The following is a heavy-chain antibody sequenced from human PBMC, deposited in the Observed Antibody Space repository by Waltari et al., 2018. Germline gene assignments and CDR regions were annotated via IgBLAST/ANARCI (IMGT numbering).Heavy chain of an antibody. D-gene: IGHD3-22*01. CDR2: SNPNSGGT. V-gene: IGHV1-2*02. Sequence: QVQLVQSGAEVKKPGASVKVSCKASGYTFTGYYMHWVRQAPGQGLEWMGWSNPNSGGTNYAQKFQGRVTMTRDTSISTAYMELSRLRSDDTAVYYCARDLAYYYDSSGSDAFDIWGQGTMVTVSS. CDR3: ARDLAYYYDSSGSDAFDI. CDR1: GYTFTGYY. J-gene: IGHJ3*02.